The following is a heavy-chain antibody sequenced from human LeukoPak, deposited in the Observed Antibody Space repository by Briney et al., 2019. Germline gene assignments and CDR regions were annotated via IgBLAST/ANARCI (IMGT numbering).Heavy chain of an antibody. CDR3: LPTSYCSGGSSYPGGAFDI. CDR2: IRSKASSYAT. V-gene: IGHV3-73*01. Sequence: QSGGSLRLSCAASGFTFSGSAMHWVRQASGKGLEWVGRIRSKASSYATAYAASVKGRFTISRDDSKNTAYLQMNSLKTEDTAVCYCLPTSYCSGGSSYPGGAFDIWGQGTMVTVSS. J-gene: IGHJ3*02. CDR1: GFTFSGSA. D-gene: IGHD2-15*01.